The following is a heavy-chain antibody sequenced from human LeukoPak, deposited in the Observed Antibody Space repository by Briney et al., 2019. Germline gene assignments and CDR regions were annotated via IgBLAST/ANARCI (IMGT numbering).Heavy chain of an antibody. CDR3: ARLSLYNTQDY. CDR2: IYYFGST. V-gene: IGHV4-31*03. CDR1: GGSISSGGYY. Sequence: SETLSLTCTVSGGSISSGGYYWSWIRQYPGKGLEWIGYIYYFGSTYYNPSLKSRVTISVDTSKNQFSLKLSSVTAADTAVYYCARLSLYNTQDYWGQGTLVTVSS. J-gene: IGHJ4*02. D-gene: IGHD5-24*01.